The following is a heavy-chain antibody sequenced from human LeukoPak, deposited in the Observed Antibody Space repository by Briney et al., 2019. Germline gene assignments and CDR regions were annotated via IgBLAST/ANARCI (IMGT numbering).Heavy chain of an antibody. CDR3: AKELVYSNPPLRAFDI. V-gene: IGHV3-23*01. Sequence: GGSLRLSCAASGFTFSSYAMSWVRQAPGKGLEWVSAISGSGGSTYYADSVKGRFTISRDNSKNTLYLQMNSLRAEDTAVYYCAKELVYSNPPLRAFDIWGQGTMVTVSS. J-gene: IGHJ3*02. D-gene: IGHD4-11*01. CDR2: ISGSGGST. CDR1: GFTFSSYA.